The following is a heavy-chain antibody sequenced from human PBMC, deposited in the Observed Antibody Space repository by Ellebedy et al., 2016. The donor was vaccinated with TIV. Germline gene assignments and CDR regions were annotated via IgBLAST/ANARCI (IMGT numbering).Heavy chain of an antibody. Sequence: AASVKVSCKASGYSFSDYDINWARQAAGQGLEWMGRANPNSGKADYAQKFQGRVTMTRDTSTTTVYMELRSLKSDDTAVYYCARDSRRAGSSWYGDYWGQGTLVTVSS. CDR1: GYSFSDYD. J-gene: IGHJ4*02. D-gene: IGHD6-13*01. CDR3: ARDSRRAGSSWYGDY. CDR2: ANPNSGKA. V-gene: IGHV1-8*01.